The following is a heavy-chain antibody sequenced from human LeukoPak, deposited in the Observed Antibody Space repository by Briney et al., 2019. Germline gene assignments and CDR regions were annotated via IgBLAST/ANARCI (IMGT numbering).Heavy chain of an antibody. D-gene: IGHD5-18*01. CDR2: IRSKAYGGTT. J-gene: IGHJ4*02. CDR1: GFTFGDYA. V-gene: IGHV3-49*03. CDR3: TRRTSRGYSYGGIGFDY. Sequence: PGGSLRLSCTASGFTFGDYAMSWFRQAPGKGLEWVGFIRSKAYGGTTEYAASVKGRFTISRDDSKSIAYLQMNSLKTEDTAVYYCTRRTSRGYSYGGIGFDYWGQGTLVTVSS.